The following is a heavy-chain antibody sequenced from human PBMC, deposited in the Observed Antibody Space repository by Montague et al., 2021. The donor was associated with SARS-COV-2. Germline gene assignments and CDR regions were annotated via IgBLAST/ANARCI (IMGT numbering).Heavy chain of an antibody. CDR3: ARPLVRGVPKAFDI. CDR1: GGSITRNYY. Sequence: SETLSLTCTVSGGSITRNYYWGWIRQPPGKGLEWVGNINYSGTTFINPSLESRVTISVDASKKQFSLNLTSVTAADTAVYYCARPLVRGVPKAFDIWGQGALVIVSS. J-gene: IGHJ3*02. CDR2: INYSGTT. V-gene: IGHV4-39*01. D-gene: IGHD3-10*01.